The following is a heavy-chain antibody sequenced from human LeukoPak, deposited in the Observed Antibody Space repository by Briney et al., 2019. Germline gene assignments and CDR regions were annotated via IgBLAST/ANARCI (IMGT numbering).Heavy chain of an antibody. V-gene: IGHV4-4*07. CDR2: IYSSGST. D-gene: IGHD6-13*01. J-gene: IGHJ5*02. CDR1: CGSINSYY. CDR3: ARGGSSWNNWFDP. Sequence: SETLSLTCTASCGSINSYYWSWIRQPAGEGLEWIVRIYSSGSTNYNPSLKSRVIMSVDTSKNQFSLKLSSMTAADTAVYYCARGGSSWNNWFDPWGQGTLVTVSS.